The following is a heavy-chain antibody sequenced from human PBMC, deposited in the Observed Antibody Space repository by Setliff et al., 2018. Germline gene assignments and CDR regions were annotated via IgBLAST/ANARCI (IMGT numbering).Heavy chain of an antibody. CDR1: GYTFTSYA. V-gene: IGHV1-3*01. Sequence: ASVKVSCKASGYTFTSYAMHWVRQAPGQRLEWMGWINAGNGNTKYSQKFQGRVTITRDTSASTAYMELSSLRSEDTAVYYCATIGLDTAMITGVLFDFWGQGTLVTVSS. CDR3: ATIGLDTAMITGVLFDF. D-gene: IGHD5-18*01. CDR2: INAGNGNT. J-gene: IGHJ4*02.